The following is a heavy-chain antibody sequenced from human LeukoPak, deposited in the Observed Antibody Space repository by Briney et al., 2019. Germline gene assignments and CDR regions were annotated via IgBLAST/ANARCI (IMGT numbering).Heavy chain of an antibody. V-gene: IGHV1-69*04. Sequence: SVKVSCKASGGTFSSYAISWVRQAPGQGLGWMGRIIPIFGIANYAQKFQGRVTITADKSTSTAYMELSSLRSEDTAVYYCARDFDYGDYGGYFDYWGQGTLVTVSS. J-gene: IGHJ4*02. CDR2: IIPIFGIA. CDR3: ARDFDYGDYGGYFDY. D-gene: IGHD4-17*01. CDR1: GGTFSSYA.